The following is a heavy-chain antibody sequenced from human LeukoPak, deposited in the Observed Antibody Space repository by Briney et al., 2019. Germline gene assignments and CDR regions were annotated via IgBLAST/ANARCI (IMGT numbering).Heavy chain of an antibody. CDR2: IKQDGSEK. D-gene: IGHD1-1*01. V-gene: IGHV3-7*02. CDR1: GFXFSSYW. Sequence: PGGSLRLSCAASGFXFSSYWMSWVRQAAGKGLEWVANIKQDGSEKYYVDSLKVRGTISRDNANNSLYLQMNSLRAEDTAVYYCASVQTTTFYYYGMDVWGQGTTVTVSS. CDR3: ASVQTTTFYYYGMDV. J-gene: IGHJ6*02.